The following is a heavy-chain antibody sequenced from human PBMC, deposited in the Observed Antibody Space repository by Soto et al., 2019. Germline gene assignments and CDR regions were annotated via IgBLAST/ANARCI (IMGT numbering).Heavy chain of an antibody. CDR2: IKSKRDGGTI. J-gene: IGHJ4*02. CDR3: TRGAPSGTFYDY. CDR1: GFTFSNAW. D-gene: IGHD6-13*01. V-gene: IGHV3-15*01. Sequence: GGSLRLSCAASGFTFSNAWLTWVRQAPGTGLEWIGRIKSKRDGGTIDDAAPVKRRFTISRDDSTNTLYLQMNSLKAEDTAIYYCTRGAPSGTFYDYWGQGTLVTVSS.